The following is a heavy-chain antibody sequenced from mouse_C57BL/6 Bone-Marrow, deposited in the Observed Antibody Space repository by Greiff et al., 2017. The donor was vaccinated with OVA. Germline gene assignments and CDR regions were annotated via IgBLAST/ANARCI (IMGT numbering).Heavy chain of an antibody. CDR2: INYDGSST. Sequence: EVKVVESEGGLVQPGSSMKLSCTASGFTFSDYYMAWVRQVPEKGLEWVANINYDGSSTYYLDSLKSRFIISRDNAKNILYLQMSSLKSEDTATYYCASLYYYGSSYDWYFDVWGTGTTVTVSS. D-gene: IGHD1-1*01. CDR1: GFTFSDYY. J-gene: IGHJ1*03. V-gene: IGHV5-16*01. CDR3: ASLYYYGSSYDWYFDV.